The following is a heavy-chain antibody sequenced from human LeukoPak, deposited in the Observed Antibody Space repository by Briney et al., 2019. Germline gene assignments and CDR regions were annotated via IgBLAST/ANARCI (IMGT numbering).Heavy chain of an antibody. CDR2: IYYSGGT. J-gene: IGHJ4*02. CDR1: GGSISSYS. D-gene: IGHD3-10*01. Sequence: SETLSLTCTDSGGSISSYSWSWIRQPPGEGLEWIGYIYYSGGTNYNPSLKSRVTISVDTSKNQFSLKLSSVTAAYTAVYYCARGKVRGVIMNYWGQGTLVTVAS. V-gene: IGHV4-59*01. CDR3: ARGKVRGVIMNY.